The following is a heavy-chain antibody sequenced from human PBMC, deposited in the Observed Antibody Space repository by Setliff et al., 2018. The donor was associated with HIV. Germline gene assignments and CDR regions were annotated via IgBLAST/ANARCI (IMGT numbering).Heavy chain of an antibody. CDR1: GGSFSGYY. CDR2: INHSGST. CDR3: ARITIFVPGDPYFYGIDV. D-gene: IGHD3-3*02. J-gene: IGHJ6*02. Sequence: PSETLSLTCAVYGGSFSGYYWSWIRQPPGKGLEWSGEINHSGSTNYTPSLKSRITISRDTSENQFSLQLSSVTAADTAVYYCARITIFVPGDPYFYGIDVWGQGTTVTVSS. V-gene: IGHV4-34*09.